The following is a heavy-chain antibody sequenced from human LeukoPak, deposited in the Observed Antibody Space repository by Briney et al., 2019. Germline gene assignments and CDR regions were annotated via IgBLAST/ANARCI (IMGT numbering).Heavy chain of an antibody. V-gene: IGHV4-31*02. CDR2: TYYSGST. Sequence: HPRKRLEWIGDTYYSGSTYYNPSLKSGVTISVVRSKNQCSLKLSSVTAADTAVYYCATIPLRRGGYYGMDVWGQGTTVNVSS. CDR3: ATIPLRRGGYYGMDV. D-gene: IGHD3-16*01. J-gene: IGHJ6*02.